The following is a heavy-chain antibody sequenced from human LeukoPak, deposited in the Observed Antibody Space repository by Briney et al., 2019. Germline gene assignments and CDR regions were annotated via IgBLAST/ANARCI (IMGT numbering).Heavy chain of an antibody. Sequence: ASVKVSCKASGGTFSSYAISWVRQAPGQGLEWMGRIIPILGIANYAQKFQGRVTITADTSTSTAYMELSSLRSEDTAMYYCASPNNATNLDFWSGYYTPGRNEYGIDVWGQGTTVTVSS. J-gene: IGHJ6*01. CDR2: IIPILGIA. CDR3: ASPNNATNLDFWSGYYTPGRNEYGIDV. D-gene: IGHD3-3*01. V-gene: IGHV1-69*04. CDR1: GGTFSSYA.